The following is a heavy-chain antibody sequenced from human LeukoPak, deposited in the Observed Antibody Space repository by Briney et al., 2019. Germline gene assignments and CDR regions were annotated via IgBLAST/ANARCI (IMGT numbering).Heavy chain of an antibody. CDR2: ISYSGKI. CDR1: GGSITSGGYF. D-gene: IGHD2-21*02. J-gene: IGHJ4*02. Sequence: SETLSLTCSVSGGSITSGGYFWTWIRQRPGKVLEWIGYISYSGKINYNPSLKSRVTISADTSKNLFSLSLTSVTAADTAVYYCARKLGVVTTIPHFDYWGQGTLATVSS. V-gene: IGHV4-31*03. CDR3: ARKLGVVTTIPHFDY.